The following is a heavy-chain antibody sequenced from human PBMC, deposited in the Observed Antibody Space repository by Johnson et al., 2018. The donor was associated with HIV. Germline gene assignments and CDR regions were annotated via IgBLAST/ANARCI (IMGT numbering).Heavy chain of an antibody. CDR2: IYSGGST. CDR3: ARDSPGIQLWDDAFDI. V-gene: IGHV3-66*01. J-gene: IGHJ3*02. Sequence: VQLVESGGGLVQPGGSLRLSCPASGFTFSSNYMSWVRQAPGKGLEWVSVIYSGGSTYYADSVKGRFTISRDNFKNTLYLQMNSLRAEDTAVYYCARDSPGIQLWDDAFDIWGQGTMVTVSS. CDR1: GFTFSSNY. D-gene: IGHD5-18*01.